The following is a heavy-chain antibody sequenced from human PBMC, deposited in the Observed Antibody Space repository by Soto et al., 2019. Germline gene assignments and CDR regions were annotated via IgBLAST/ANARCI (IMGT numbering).Heavy chain of an antibody. Sequence: QVQLVQSGAEVKKPGSSVKVSCKASGCTFGNSAISWVRQAPGQGLEWMGGIIPSFATGNSAPELQGRLTITADKSTTTAYVELSSLISEDTAVYYCARSYYGSGSYWFYGMDVWGQGTTVTVSS. CDR2: IIPSFATG. CDR1: GCTFGNSA. J-gene: IGHJ6*02. V-gene: IGHV1-69*06. CDR3: ARSYYGSGSYWFYGMDV. D-gene: IGHD3-10*01.